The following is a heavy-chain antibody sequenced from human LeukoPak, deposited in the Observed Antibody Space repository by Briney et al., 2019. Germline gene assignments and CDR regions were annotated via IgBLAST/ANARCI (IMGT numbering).Heavy chain of an antibody. D-gene: IGHD3-3*01. CDR3: ARGVRYDFWSGAYYFDY. Sequence: PGGSLRLSCAASRFAFSSYAMSWVRQAPGKGLEWVPAISGGGGNTYYADSVKGRFTISRDNSKNTLYLQMNSLRAEDTAVYYCARGVRYDFWSGAYYFDYWGQGTLVTVSS. CDR2: ISGGGGNT. V-gene: IGHV3-23*01. J-gene: IGHJ4*02. CDR1: RFAFSSYA.